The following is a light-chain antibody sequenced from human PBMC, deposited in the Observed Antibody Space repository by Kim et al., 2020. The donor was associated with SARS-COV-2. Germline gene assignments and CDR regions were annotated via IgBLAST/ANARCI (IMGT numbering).Light chain of an antibody. V-gene: IGLV1-47*01. CDR2: RNN. J-gene: IGLJ3*02. CDR3: AAWDDSLSGWV. Sequence: RVTIPCSRNNSNIGSNYVYWYQQLPGTAPKLLIYRNNQRPSGVPDLFSGSKSGTSASLAISGLRSEDEADYYCAAWDDSLSGWVFGGGTKLTVL. CDR1: NSNIGSNY.